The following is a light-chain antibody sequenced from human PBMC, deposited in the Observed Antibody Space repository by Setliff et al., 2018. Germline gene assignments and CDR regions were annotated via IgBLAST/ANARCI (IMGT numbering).Light chain of an antibody. CDR1: TSDVGRYNY. Sequence: SALPQPRSVSGSLGQSVTISCTGTTSDVGRYNYVSWYQQHPGKAPKVMIYDVTNRPSGVSHRFSGSKSGRAASLTISGLQSDDEAFYYCSSNTNTNTLLIFGGGTQLTVL. CDR2: DVT. V-gene: IGLV2-11*01. CDR3: SSNTNTNTLLI. J-gene: IGLJ2*01.